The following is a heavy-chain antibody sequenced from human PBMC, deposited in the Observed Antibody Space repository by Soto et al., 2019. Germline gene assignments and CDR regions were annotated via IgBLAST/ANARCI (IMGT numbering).Heavy chain of an antibody. CDR2: INPSGGST. CDR1: GYTFTSYY. CDR3: ARDPGDYGDEGAFDI. V-gene: IGHV1-46*03. Sequence: QVQLVQSGAEVKKPGASVKVSCKASGYTFTSYYMHCVRQAPGQGLEWMGIINPSGGSTSYAQKFQGRVTMTRDTSTSTVYMELSSLRSEDTAVYYCARDPGDYGDEGAFDIWGQGTMVTVSS. D-gene: IGHD4-17*01. J-gene: IGHJ3*02.